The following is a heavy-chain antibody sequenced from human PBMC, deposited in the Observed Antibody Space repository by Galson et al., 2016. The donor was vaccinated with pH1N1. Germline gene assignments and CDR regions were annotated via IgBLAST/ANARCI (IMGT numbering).Heavy chain of an antibody. CDR1: GFTFSNYW. D-gene: IGHD2/OR15-2a*01. CDR2: IKEDGSEK. J-gene: IGHJ4*02. V-gene: IGHV3-7*01. CDR3: ARAIGSRSAY. Sequence: SLRLSCAASGFTFSNYWMHWVRQVPRKGLEWVANIKEDGSEKYYVDSVRGRSTISRDNAKNSLNLQMNSLRDEDTAVYYCARAIGSRSAYWGQGTPVTVSS.